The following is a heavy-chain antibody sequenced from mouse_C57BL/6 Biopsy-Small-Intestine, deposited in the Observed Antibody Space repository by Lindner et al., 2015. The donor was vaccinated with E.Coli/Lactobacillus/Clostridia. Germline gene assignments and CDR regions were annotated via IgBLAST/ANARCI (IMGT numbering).Heavy chain of an antibody. V-gene: IGHV3-1*01. J-gene: IGHJ4*01. CDR3: ARGGYYGSSYHYYAMDY. CDR1: GYSITSGYD. D-gene: IGHD1-1*01. Sequence: VQLQESGPGMVKPSQSLSLTCTVTGYSITSGYDWHWIRHFPGNKLEWMGYISYSSNTNYNPSLKSRISITHDTSKNHFFLKLNSVTTEDTATYYCARGGYYGSSYHYYAMDYWGQGTSVTVSS. CDR2: ISYSSNT.